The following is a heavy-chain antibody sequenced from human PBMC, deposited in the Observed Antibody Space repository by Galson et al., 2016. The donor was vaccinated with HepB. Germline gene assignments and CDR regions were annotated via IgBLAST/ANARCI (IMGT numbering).Heavy chain of an antibody. CDR1: GFSFSDYG. D-gene: IGHD3-10*01. CDR3: ARDRGSDWYFDL. J-gene: IGHJ2*01. V-gene: IGHV3-30*03. CDR2: KSYDGRNE. Sequence: SLSLSCAASGFSFSDYGMHWVRQAPGKGLEWVAAKSYDGRNEYYADSVKGRFTISRDNAKKTLHLQMNSLRTDDTAVYYCARDRGSDWYFDLWGRGTLVTVSS.